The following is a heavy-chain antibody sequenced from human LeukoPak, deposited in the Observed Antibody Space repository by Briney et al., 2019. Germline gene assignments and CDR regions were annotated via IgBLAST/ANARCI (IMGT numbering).Heavy chain of an antibody. CDR3: ARDVATTSYYYYMDV. Sequence: SVKVSCKASGGTFSSYAISWVRQAPGQGLERMGGIIPIFGTANYAQKFQGRVTITANESTSTAYMELSSLRSEDTAVYYCARDVATTSYYYYMDVWGKGTSVTVSS. D-gene: IGHD4-11*01. CDR1: GGTFSSYA. V-gene: IGHV1-69*13. J-gene: IGHJ6*03. CDR2: IIPIFGTA.